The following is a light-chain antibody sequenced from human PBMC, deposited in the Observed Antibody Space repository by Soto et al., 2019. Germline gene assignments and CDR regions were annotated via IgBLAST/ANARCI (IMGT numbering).Light chain of an antibody. CDR3: SSWAMRSTPYF. CDR2: NVR. V-gene: IGLV2-14*03. J-gene: IGLJ1*01. Sequence: SALTQPASVSGSPGQSITISCTGTNSDVGGHDYVSWYRQHPGKAPQLIIFNVRNRPSGVSDRFSGSKSGNTASLTISGLQVEDEADYYCSSWAMRSTPYFFGTG. CDR1: NSDVGGHDY.